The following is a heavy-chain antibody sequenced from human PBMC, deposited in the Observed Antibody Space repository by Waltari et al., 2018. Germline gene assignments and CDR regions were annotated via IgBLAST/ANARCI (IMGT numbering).Heavy chain of an antibody. Sequence: QVQLVESGGGVVQPGRSLRLSCAASGFTFSCYAMHWVRQAPGKGLEWVAVISYDGSNKYYADSVKGRFTISRDNSKNTLYLQMNSLRAEDTAVYYCARVWGYSYGYFDYWGQGTLVTVSS. J-gene: IGHJ4*02. D-gene: IGHD5-18*01. CDR2: ISYDGSNK. V-gene: IGHV3-30-3*01. CDR1: GFTFSCYA. CDR3: ARVWGYSYGYFDY.